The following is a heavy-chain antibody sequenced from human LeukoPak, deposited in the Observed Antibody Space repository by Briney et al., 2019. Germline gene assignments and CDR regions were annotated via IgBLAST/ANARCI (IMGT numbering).Heavy chain of an antibody. D-gene: IGHD3-10*01. V-gene: IGHV1-18*01. CDR3: ARIRITMVRGVIDRKDAFDI. Sequence: ASVKVSCKASGYTFTSYGISWVRQAPGQGLEWMGWISAYNGNTNYAQKLQGRVTMTTDTSTSTAYMELRSLRSDDTAVYYCARIRITMVRGVIDRKDAFDIWGRGTMVTVSS. J-gene: IGHJ3*02. CDR2: ISAYNGNT. CDR1: GYTFTSYG.